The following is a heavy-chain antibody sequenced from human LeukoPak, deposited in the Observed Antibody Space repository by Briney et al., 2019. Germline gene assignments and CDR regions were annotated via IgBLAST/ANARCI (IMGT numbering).Heavy chain of an antibody. CDR3: ARGKSNYDILTGYYIDDYYYYYYMDV. J-gene: IGHJ6*03. CDR1: GYTFTGYY. D-gene: IGHD3-9*01. V-gene: IGHV1-2*02. CDR2: INPNSGGT. Sequence: ASVKVSCKASGYTFTGYYMHWVRQAPGQGLEWMGWINPNSGGTNYAQKFQGRVTMTRDTSISTAYMELSRLRSDDTAVYYCARGKSNYDILTGYYIDDYYYYYYMDVWGKGTTVTISS.